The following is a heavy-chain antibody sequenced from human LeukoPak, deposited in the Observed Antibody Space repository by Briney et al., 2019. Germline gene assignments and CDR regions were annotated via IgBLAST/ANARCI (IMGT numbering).Heavy chain of an antibody. J-gene: IGHJ5*02. CDR1: GGSISSSNW. Sequence: SETLSLTCAVSGGSISSSNWWSWVRQPPGKGLEWIGEIYHSGSTNYNPSLKSRVTISVDKSKNQFSLKLSSVTAADTAVYYCARDGYSSGWYGRHNWFDPWGQGTLVTVSS. CDR3: ARDGYSSGWYGRHNWFDP. D-gene: IGHD6-19*01. CDR2: IYHSGST. V-gene: IGHV4-4*02.